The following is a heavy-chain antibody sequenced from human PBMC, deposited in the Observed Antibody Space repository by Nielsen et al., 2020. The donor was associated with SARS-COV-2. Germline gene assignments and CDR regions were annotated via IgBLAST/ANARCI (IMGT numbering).Heavy chain of an antibody. CDR1: GFTFSIYS. Sequence: GESLKISCAASGFTFSIYSMTWVRQAPGKGLERVSAITGSGDTTYFADSVRGRFTISRDNSKNTLYPQMNSLRAEDTAVYYCAKDPYGGNFAFDIWGQGTMVTVSS. CDR2: ITGSGDTT. V-gene: IGHV3-23*01. CDR3: AKDPYGGNFAFDI. J-gene: IGHJ3*02. D-gene: IGHD4-23*01.